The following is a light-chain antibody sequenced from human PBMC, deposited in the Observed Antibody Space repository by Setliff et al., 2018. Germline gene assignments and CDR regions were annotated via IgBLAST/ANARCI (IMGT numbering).Light chain of an antibody. V-gene: IGLV2-14*03. J-gene: IGLJ1*01. CDR1: NSDVGGYNY. Sequence: QSALAQPAAVSGSPGQSITISCAGTNSDVGGYNYVSWYQQHPNKAPKLMIYEVTKRPSGVSDRFSGSKSGNTASLTISGLQAEDEADYYCSSYTNSNTYVFGTGTKVTV. CDR3: SSYTNSNTYV. CDR2: EVT.